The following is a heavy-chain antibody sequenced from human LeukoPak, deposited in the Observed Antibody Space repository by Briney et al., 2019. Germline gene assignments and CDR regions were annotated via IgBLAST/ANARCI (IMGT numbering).Heavy chain of an antibody. CDR3: AQIYSYEEGYGMDV. D-gene: IGHD5-18*01. CDR1: GYTFTSYY. CDR2: INPSGGGT. J-gene: IGHJ6*02. V-gene: IGHV1-46*01. Sequence: GASVKVSCKASGYTFTSYYMHWVRQAPGHGLEWMGRINPSGGGTNYAQKFQGRGTMTRDTSSSIVYMELSSLRSEDTAVYFCAQIYSYEEGYGMDVWGQGTTVTVSS.